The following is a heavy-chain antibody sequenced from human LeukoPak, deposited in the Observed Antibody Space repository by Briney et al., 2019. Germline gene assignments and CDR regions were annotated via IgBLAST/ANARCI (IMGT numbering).Heavy chain of an antibody. J-gene: IGHJ2*01. V-gene: IGHV1-2*04. CDR1: GYTFTGYY. Sequence: ASVKVSCKASGYTFTGYYMHWVRQAPGQGLEWMGWINPNSGGTNYAQKFQGWVTMTRDTSISTAYIELSRLRSDDTAVYYCARDAGGYDILTGYFDLWGRGTLVTVSS. CDR3: ARDAGGYDILTGYFDL. D-gene: IGHD3-9*01. CDR2: INPNSGGT.